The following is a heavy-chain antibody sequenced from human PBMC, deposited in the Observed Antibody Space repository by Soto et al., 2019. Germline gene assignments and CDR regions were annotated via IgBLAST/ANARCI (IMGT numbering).Heavy chain of an antibody. D-gene: IGHD3-10*01. V-gene: IGHV1-3*01. CDR2: INAANGYT. J-gene: IGHJ4*02. Sequence: QVQLVQSGAEVKKPGASVKVSCKASGYSFTSFPIHWVRQAPGQGLECMGWINAANGYTRYSQKFQGRVTITRYTSATTAYMDLSSLTSEDTAVYYCARGGGLDDWGQGTLITVSS. CDR1: GYSFTSFP. CDR3: ARGGGLDD.